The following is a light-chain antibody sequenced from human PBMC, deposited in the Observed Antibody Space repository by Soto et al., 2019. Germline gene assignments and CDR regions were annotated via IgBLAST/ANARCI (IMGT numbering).Light chain of an antibody. Sequence: EFVLTQSPGTLSLSPGERATLSCRASQTVSSNHLAWYQQKPGQNTRLLIYDASSRATGIPARFSGSGSGTDFTLTISSLEPEDFAVYYCQRRGGWPRTFGQGTKVDIK. CDR2: DAS. CDR1: QTVSSNH. J-gene: IGKJ1*01. CDR3: QRRGGWPRT. V-gene: IGKV3D-20*02.